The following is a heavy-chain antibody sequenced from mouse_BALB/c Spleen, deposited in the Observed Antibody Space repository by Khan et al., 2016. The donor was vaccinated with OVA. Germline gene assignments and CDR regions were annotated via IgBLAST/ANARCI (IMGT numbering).Heavy chain of an antibody. J-gene: IGHJ3*01. CDR3: ARGGGEYRCAY. Sequence: QVQLKQSGTELVRPGVSVKISCKGSGYTFTDFAMHWVKQSHAKSLEWIGVISTYYGDVTYNQKFKGKVTMTVDKSSSTAYMELARLTSEDSAIYYCARGGGEYRCAYWGQGTLVTVSA. D-gene: IGHD1-1*02. CDR2: ISTYYGDV. CDR1: GYTFTDFA. V-gene: IGHV1S137*01.